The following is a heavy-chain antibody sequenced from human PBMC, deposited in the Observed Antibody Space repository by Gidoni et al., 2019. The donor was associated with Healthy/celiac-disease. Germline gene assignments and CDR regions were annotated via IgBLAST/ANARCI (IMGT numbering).Heavy chain of an antibody. CDR1: GFTVSSNY. V-gene: IGHV3-53*01. CDR3: ARAPDGYMGGFDY. CDR2: IYSGGST. J-gene: IGHJ4*02. D-gene: IGHD5-12*01. Sequence: EVQLVESGGGLIQPGGSLRLSCAASGFTVSSNYMSWVRQAPGKGLEWVSVIYSGGSTYYADSVKGRFTISRDNSKNTLYLQMNSLRAEDTAVYYCARAPDGYMGGFDYWGQGTLVTVSS.